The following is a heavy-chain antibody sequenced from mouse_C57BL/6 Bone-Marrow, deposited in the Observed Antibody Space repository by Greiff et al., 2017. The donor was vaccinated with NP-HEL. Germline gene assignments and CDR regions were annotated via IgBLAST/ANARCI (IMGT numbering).Heavy chain of an antibody. CDR1: GFNIKDDY. J-gene: IGHJ4*01. CDR2: IDPENGDT. CDR3: TTRTTVVVDAMDY. V-gene: IGHV14-4*01. D-gene: IGHD1-1*01. Sequence: VQLQQSGAELVRPGASVKLSCTASGFNIKDDYMHWVKQRPEQGLEWIGWIDPENGDTEYASKFQGKATITADTSSNTAYLQLSSLTSEDTAVYYCTTRTTVVVDAMDYWGQGTSVTVSS.